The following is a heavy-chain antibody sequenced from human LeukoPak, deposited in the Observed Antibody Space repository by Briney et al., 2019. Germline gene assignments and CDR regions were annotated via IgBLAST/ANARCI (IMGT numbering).Heavy chain of an antibody. J-gene: IGHJ4*02. D-gene: IGHD3-10*01. CDR3: ARGREVRGVRNPPDTPFDY. CDR2: IYPGDSDT. CDR1: GYSFTSYW. Sequence: GESLKISCKGSGYSFTSYWIGWVRQMPGKGLEWMGIIYPGDSDTRYSPSFQGQVTISADKSISTAYLQWSSLKASDTAMYYCARGREVRGVRNPPDTPFDYWGQGTLVTVSS. V-gene: IGHV5-51*01.